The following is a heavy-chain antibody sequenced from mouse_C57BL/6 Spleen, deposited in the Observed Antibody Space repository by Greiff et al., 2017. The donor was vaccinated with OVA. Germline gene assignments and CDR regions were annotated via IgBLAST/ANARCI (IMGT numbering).Heavy chain of an antibody. D-gene: IGHD2-12*01. J-gene: IGHJ4*01. CDR3: ARGGSYYIIRGAMDY. Sequence: VQLQQSGPELVKPGASVKISCKASGYAFSSSWMNWVKQRPGKGLEWIGRIYPGDGDTNYNGKFKGKATLTADKSSSTAYMQLSSLTSEDSAVYFCARGGSYYIIRGAMDYWGQGTSVTVSS. V-gene: IGHV1-82*01. CDR1: GYAFSSSW. CDR2: IYPGDGDT.